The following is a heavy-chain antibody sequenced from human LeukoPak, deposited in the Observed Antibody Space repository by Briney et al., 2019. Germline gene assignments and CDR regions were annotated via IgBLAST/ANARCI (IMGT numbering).Heavy chain of an antibody. V-gene: IGHV3-9*01. J-gene: IGHJ3*02. D-gene: IGHD1-26*01. CDR3: ATLGADAFDI. CDR1: GFTFDDYA. Sequence: GGSLRLSCAASGFTFDDYAMHWVRQVPGKGLEWVSGISWNSGSIGYADSVKGRFTISRDNAKNSLYLQMNSLRAEDTALYYCATLGADAFDIWGQGTMVTVSS. CDR2: ISWNSGSI.